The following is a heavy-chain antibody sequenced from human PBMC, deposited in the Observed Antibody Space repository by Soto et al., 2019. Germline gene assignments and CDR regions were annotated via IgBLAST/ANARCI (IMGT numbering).Heavy chain of an antibody. Sequence: PGGSLRLSCAASGFTFSSYAMHWVRQAPGKGLEWVAVISYDGSNKYYADSVKGRFTISRDNSKNTLYLQMNSLRAEDTAVYYCARDSPAELYDSSGPGYWGQGTLVTVSS. CDR3: ARDSPAELYDSSGPGY. CDR1: GFTFSSYA. CDR2: ISYDGSNK. D-gene: IGHD3-22*01. V-gene: IGHV3-30-3*01. J-gene: IGHJ4*02.